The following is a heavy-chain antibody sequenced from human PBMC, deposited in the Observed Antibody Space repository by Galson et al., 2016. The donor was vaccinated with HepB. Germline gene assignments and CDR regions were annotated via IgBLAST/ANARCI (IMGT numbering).Heavy chain of an antibody. Sequence: ETLSLTCNVSGGSISGYYCSWIRQPPGKGLEWIGYIYSSGSTNYNPSLKSRVTISGDTSKNQFSLKLSSVTAADTAVYYCAAGYNWDYWGQGALVTVSS. CDR1: GGSISGYY. J-gene: IGHJ4*02. D-gene: IGHD1-20*01. CDR2: IYSSGST. CDR3: AAGYNWDY. V-gene: IGHV4-59*01.